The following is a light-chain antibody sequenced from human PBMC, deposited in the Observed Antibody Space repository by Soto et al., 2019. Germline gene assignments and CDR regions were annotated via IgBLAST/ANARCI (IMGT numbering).Light chain of an antibody. CDR3: QQYSLYWT. CDR2: KAS. Sequence: DIQMTQSPSTLSASVGDTVTITCRASQSIRSWLAWYQQKPGKAPKLLIYKASTLESGVPSRFSGSGSGTEFTLTISSLQPDDFASYYCQQYSLYWTFDQGTKVEIK. J-gene: IGKJ1*01. V-gene: IGKV1-5*03. CDR1: QSIRSW.